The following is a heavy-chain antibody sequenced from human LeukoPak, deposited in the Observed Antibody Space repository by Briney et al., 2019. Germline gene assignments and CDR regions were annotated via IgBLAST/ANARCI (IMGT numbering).Heavy chain of an antibody. J-gene: IGHJ4*02. Sequence: SVKVSCKASGFTFSSYGISWVRQAPGQGLEWMGWISAYNGKTNYAQKFQGRVTMTTDTSTSTAYMDLRSLRSDDTAVYYCARGGALTSFDSWGQGTLITVSS. CDR1: GFTFSSYG. D-gene: IGHD1-26*01. CDR2: ISAYNGKT. V-gene: IGHV1-18*01. CDR3: ARGGALTSFDS.